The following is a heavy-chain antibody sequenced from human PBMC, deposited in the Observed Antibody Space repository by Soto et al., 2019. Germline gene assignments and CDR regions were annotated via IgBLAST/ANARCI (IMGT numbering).Heavy chain of an antibody. CDR3: ARVTRSGGYYD. CDR1: GFTFNNHW. J-gene: IGHJ4*02. Sequence: EVQVVESGGGLVQPGGSLRLSCAASGFTFNNHWMSWVRQAPGKGLEWVANIKQDGSEKYYVDSVNGRFTISRDNAKNSLYLQMNSLRAEDTALYYCARVTRSGGYYDWGQGTLVTVSS. D-gene: IGHD3-22*01. CDR2: IKQDGSEK. V-gene: IGHV3-7*01.